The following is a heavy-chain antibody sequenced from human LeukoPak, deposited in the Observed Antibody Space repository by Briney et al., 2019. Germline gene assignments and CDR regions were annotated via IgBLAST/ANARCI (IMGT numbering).Heavy chain of an antibody. Sequence: SETLSLTCTLSGGSISTYYWSWVRQPPGKGLEWIGYIYYTGSTDYNPSLKSRITISQDTSKNQFSLKVNSVTAADTAAYYCTREEGGTTVDYWGQGTLVTVSS. CDR2: IYYTGST. CDR3: TREEGGTTVDY. CDR1: GGSISTYY. J-gene: IGHJ4*02. V-gene: IGHV4-59*12. D-gene: IGHD1-1*01.